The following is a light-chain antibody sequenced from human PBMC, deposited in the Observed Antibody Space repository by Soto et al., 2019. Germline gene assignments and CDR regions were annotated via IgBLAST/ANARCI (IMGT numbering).Light chain of an antibody. V-gene: IGKV3D-15*01. CDR3: QQYNNWPRT. Sequence: EIVLTQSPGTLSLSPGERATLSCRASQCVSPSSLAWFQQKPGQSPRLLIYGASSRPTGIPDRFRGSGSGTQFTLTIISLQSEDFAVYYCQQYNNWPRTFGQGTKVDIK. CDR2: GAS. CDR1: QCVSPSS. J-gene: IGKJ1*01.